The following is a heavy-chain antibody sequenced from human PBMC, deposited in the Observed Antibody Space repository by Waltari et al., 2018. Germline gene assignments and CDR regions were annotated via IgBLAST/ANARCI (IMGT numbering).Heavy chain of an antibody. V-gene: IGHV4-39*01. CDR1: GGSITNNRHY. D-gene: IGHD3-16*01. CDR3: ATYVGASIGTAAFDV. Sequence: SVSGGSITNNRHYWGWIRQPPGKGLEWAATISYTGATYNNPSLKSRVTISGDTSKNQFSLKLNSVTAADTAVYYCATYVGASIGTAAFDVWGQGTMVTVSS. CDR2: ISYTGAT. J-gene: IGHJ3*01.